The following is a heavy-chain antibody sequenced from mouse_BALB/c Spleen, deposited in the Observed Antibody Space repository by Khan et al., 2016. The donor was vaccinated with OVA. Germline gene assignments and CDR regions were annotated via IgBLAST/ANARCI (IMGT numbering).Heavy chain of an antibody. CDR1: GYTFTNYV. J-gene: IGHJ3*01. D-gene: IGHD4-1*01. V-gene: IGHV1S136*01. CDR3: AREASNWDFSCAY. CDR2: INPDNDGI. Sequence: VRLQQSGPDLVKPGASVKMSCKASGYTFTNYVIHWVKQKPGQGLEWIGYINPDNDGIRFNEKFKDKATLTSDKSSSTAYLELSSLTSEDSAVYYCAREASNWDFSCAYWGQGTLVTGSA.